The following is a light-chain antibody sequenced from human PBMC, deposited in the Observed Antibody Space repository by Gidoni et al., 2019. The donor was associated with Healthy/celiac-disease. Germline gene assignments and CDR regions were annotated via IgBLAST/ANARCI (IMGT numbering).Light chain of an antibody. J-gene: IGKJ3*01. CDR2: AAS. Sequence: DIQMTQSPSALSASVGDRVTIISRASQSISSYLNWYQQKPGTAPKLLIYAASSLQSGFPSRFSGSGSGTDFTLTISSLQPEDFATYYWQQSYSTPRTFGPGTKVDIK. CDR3: QQSYSTPRT. CDR1: QSISSY. V-gene: IGKV1-39*01.